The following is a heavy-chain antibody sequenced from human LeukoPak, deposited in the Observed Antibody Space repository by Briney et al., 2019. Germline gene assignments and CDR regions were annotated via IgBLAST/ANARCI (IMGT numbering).Heavy chain of an antibody. J-gene: IGHJ4*02. CDR2: ISYDGSNK. CDR1: GFTFSSYA. V-gene: IGHV3-30-3*01. Sequence: PGGSLRLSCAASGFTFSSYAMHWVRQAPGKGLEWVAVISYDGSNKYYADSVKGRFTISRDNSKNTLYLQMNSLRAEDTAVYYCARDRSNSNFDYWGQGTLVTVSS. D-gene: IGHD4-23*01. CDR3: ARDRSNSNFDY.